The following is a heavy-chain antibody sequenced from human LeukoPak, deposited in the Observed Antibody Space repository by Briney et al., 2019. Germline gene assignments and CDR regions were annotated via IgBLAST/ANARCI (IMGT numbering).Heavy chain of an antibody. Sequence: GGSLRLSCAASGFTFSSYAMSWVRQAPGEGLQWVSGISGSGGSTYYADSVKGRFTMSRDNSKNTLYLQMNSLRAEDTAVYFCAKSTSGWSFDSWGQGTPVPVSS. CDR2: ISGSGGST. CDR1: GFTFSSYA. V-gene: IGHV3-23*01. D-gene: IGHD6-19*01. J-gene: IGHJ4*02. CDR3: AKSTSGWSFDS.